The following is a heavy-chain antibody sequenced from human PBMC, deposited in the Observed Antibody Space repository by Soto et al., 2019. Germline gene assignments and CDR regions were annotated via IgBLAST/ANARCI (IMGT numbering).Heavy chain of an antibody. CDR1: GGSISSYY. J-gene: IGHJ5*02. D-gene: IGHD3-16*01. CDR3: ARGALGPGFDP. Sequence: SETLSLTCTVSGGSISSYYWSWIRQPPGKGLEWIGYIYYSGSTNYNPSLKSRVTISVDTSKNQFSLKLSSVTAADTAVYYCARGALGPGFDPWGQGTPVTVSS. CDR2: IYYSGST. V-gene: IGHV4-59*01.